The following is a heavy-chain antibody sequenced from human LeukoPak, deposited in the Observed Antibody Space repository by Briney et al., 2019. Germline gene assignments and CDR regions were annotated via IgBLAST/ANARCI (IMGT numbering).Heavy chain of an antibody. V-gene: IGHV1-8*01. CDR1: GYTFTSYD. J-gene: IGHJ4*02. CDR2: MRRSSGNT. D-gene: IGHD1-26*01. CDR3: ARATTTDYYFHY. Sequence: ASVKVSCKASGYTFTSYDIGWVRQATGQGLEWMGWMRRSSGNTGYGQTFQGRVTMTRDTSISTAYMELSSLRYEDTAVYYCARATTTDYYFHYWGQGTLVTVSS.